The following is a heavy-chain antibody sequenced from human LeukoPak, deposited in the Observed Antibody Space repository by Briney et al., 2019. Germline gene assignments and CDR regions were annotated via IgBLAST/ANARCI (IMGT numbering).Heavy chain of an antibody. V-gene: IGHV5-51*01. D-gene: IGHD5-12*01. CDR3: ARLSGYDLDY. CDR2: IYPGDSDT. J-gene: IGHJ4*02. CDR1: GYSFTSYW. Sequence: GESLKISCKGFGYSFTSYWTGWVRQMPGKGLEWMGIIYPGDSDTRYSPSFQGRVTISADKSISTAHLQWSSLKASDTAMYYCARLSGYDLDYWGQGTLVTVSS.